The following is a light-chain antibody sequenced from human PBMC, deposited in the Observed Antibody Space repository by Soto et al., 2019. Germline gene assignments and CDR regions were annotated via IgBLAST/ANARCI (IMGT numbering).Light chain of an antibody. CDR1: QSVGSY. V-gene: IGKV3-11*01. CDR2: DAS. J-gene: IGKJ1*01. CDR3: QQRGNWPLT. Sequence: EIVLTQSPATLSLSPGERATLSCRASQSVGSYFAWYQQKPGQAPRLLIYDASNRATGIPARFSGSGSGTDFTLPISSLEPEDFAFYYCQQRGNWPLTFGQGTKVDIK.